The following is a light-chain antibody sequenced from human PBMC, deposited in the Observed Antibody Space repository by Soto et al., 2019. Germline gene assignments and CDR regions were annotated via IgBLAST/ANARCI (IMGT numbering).Light chain of an antibody. CDR3: QQHGDAPIT. J-gene: IGKJ5*01. CDR2: GAS. Sequence: EIVLTQSPGTLSLSPGERATLSCRASQSVSSSYLAWYQQKPGQAPRLLIYGASSRATGIPDRLSGSGSGTDFSLTISRLEPEDFAVYSLQQHGDAPITVGQVTLLEIX. CDR1: QSVSSSY. V-gene: IGKV3-20*01.